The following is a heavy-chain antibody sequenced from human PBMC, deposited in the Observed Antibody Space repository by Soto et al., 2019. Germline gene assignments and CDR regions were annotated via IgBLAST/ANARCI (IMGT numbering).Heavy chain of an antibody. V-gene: IGHV3-7*05. CDR3: TREKN. CDR2: IKXDGSEK. J-gene: IGHJ4*02. CDR1: EFTCSTCW. Sequence: ELQLVESGGDLVQPGGSLRLSCAGAEFTCSTCWMGWVRQSPGKGPEWVANIKXDGSEKFYLDSXKGRFTXSRDXXXXXXXXXXXXXXAXXTAVYYCTREKNWGQGTLVTVSS.